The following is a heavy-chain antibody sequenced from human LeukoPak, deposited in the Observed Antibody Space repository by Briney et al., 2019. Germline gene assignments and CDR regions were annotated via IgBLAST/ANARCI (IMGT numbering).Heavy chain of an antibody. V-gene: IGHV4-4*02. CDR3: TREDRPFCPFAY. CDR2: ISHDGTT. J-gene: IGHJ4*02. Sequence: SETLSLTCGVSGGSIDITNYWSWVRQAPGKGLEWIGEISHDGTTNHNPSLRSRVAMSLDRANNQFSLSLTSVTAADTAVYYCTREDRPFCPFAYWGQGVLVSVSS. CDR1: GGSIDITNY. D-gene: IGHD3-22*01.